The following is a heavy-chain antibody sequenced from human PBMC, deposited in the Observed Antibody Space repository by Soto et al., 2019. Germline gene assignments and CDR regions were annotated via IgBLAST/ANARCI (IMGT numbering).Heavy chain of an antibody. CDR1: GYTFASYA. Sequence: ASVKISCKASGYTFASYAISWMRQAPGQGLEWMGWISAYNGNTNYAQKLQGRVTMTTDTSTSTAYMELRSLRSDDTAVYYCARDPPPPDYWGQGTLVTVSS. J-gene: IGHJ4*02. CDR2: ISAYNGNT. CDR3: ARDPPPPDY. V-gene: IGHV1-18*01.